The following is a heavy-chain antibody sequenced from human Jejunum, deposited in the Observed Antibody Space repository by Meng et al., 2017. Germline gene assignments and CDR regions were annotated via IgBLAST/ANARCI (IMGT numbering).Heavy chain of an antibody. CDR3: ARDAPNIVAYYGPFDS. Sequence: SETLSLTCTASGGSISRHYWTWIRQPAGKVLEWIGCIHSSVSTNYNASLESRLTVSLDTSKDQTTLKLTSVTAADAGVYSCARDAPNIVAYYGPFDSWGQGTLVTGSS. CDR1: GGSISRHY. CDR2: IHSSVST. J-gene: IGHJ4*02. D-gene: IGHD1-26*01. V-gene: IGHV4-4*07.